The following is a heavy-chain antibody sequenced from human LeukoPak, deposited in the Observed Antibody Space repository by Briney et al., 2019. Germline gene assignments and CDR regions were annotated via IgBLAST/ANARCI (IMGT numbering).Heavy chain of an antibody. CDR1: GFTFSSYW. CDR3: ARAGLGIPYFDY. CDR2: IGSSSSYI. V-gene: IGHV3-21*01. Sequence: GGSLRLSCAVSGFTFSSYWMNWVRQAPGKGLEWVSSIGSSSSYIYYADSVKGRFTISRDNAKNSLYLQMNSLRAEDTAVYYCARAGLGIPYFDYWGQGTLVTVSS. D-gene: IGHD7-27*01. J-gene: IGHJ4*02.